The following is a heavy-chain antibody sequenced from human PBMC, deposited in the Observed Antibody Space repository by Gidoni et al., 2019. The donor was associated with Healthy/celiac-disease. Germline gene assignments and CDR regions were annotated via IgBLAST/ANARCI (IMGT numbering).Heavy chain of an antibody. CDR1: GFTFSSYS. CDR2: ISSSSSYI. V-gene: IGHV3-21*01. J-gene: IGHJ3*02. D-gene: IGHD3-22*01. Sequence: EVQLVESGGGLVKPGGSLRLSCAASGFTFSSYSMNWVRQAPGKGLEWVSSISSSSSYIYYADSVKGRFTISRDNAKNSLYLQRNSLRAEDTAVYYCARDVSPPDHYYDSSGYFAFDIWGQGTMVTVSS. CDR3: ARDVSPPDHYYDSSGYFAFDI.